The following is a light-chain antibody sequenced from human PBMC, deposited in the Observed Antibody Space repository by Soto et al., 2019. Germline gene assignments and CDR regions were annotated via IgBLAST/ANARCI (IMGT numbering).Light chain of an antibody. V-gene: IGLV2-8*01. CDR1: SSDVGGHNH. Sequence: QSVLTQPPSASGSPGQSVTISWTGSSSDVGGHNHVSWYQQHPGKAPKLMIYEVSKRPSGVPDRFSGSKSVNTASLTVSGLQAEDEADYYCSSYAGSMNLIFGGGTKLTVL. CDR2: EVS. CDR3: SSYAGSMNLI. J-gene: IGLJ2*01.